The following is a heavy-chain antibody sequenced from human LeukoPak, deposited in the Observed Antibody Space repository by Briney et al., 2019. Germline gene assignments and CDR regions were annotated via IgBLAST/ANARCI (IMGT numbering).Heavy chain of an antibody. D-gene: IGHD6-13*01. Sequence: SEPLSLTCAVYGGFFSGYYWSWLRQPPGKGLEWIGEINHSGSTNYNPSHKSRVTISVDTSKNQFSLKLSSVTAADTAVYYCARGPIAAAGHFDYWGQGTLVTVSS. CDR1: GGFFSGYY. CDR3: ARGPIAAAGHFDY. CDR2: INHSGST. J-gene: IGHJ4*02. V-gene: IGHV4-34*01.